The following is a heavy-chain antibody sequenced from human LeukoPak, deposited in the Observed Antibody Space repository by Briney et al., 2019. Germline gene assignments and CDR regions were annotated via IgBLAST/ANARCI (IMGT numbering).Heavy chain of an antibody. CDR2: IYTSGST. J-gene: IGHJ5*02. V-gene: IGHV4-61*02. CDR3: ARDGGDIRTGGPS. D-gene: IGHD2-21*02. Sequence: SETLSLTCTVSGGSISSGSYYWSWIRQPAGKGLEWIGRIYTSGSTNYNPSLKSRVTMSVDTSKNQFSLKLSSVTAADTAVYYCARDGGDIRTGGPSWGQGTLVTVSS. CDR1: GGSISSGSYY.